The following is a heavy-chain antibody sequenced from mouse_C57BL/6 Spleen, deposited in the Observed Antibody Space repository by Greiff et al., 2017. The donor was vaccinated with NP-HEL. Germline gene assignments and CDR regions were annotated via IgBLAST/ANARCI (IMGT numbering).Heavy chain of an antibody. CDR2: IWSGGST. J-gene: IGHJ1*03. Sequence: VMLVESGPGLVQPSQSLSITCTVSGFSLTSYGVHWVRQSPGKGLEWLGVIWSGGSTDYNAAFISRLSISKDNSKSQVFFKMNSLQADDTAIYYCARTGNSYWYFDVWGTGTTVTVSS. CDR1: GFSLTSYG. D-gene: IGHD2-1*01. V-gene: IGHV2-2*01. CDR3: ARTGNSYWYFDV.